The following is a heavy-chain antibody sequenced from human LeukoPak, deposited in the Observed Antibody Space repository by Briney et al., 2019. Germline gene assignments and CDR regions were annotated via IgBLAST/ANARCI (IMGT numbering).Heavy chain of an antibody. CDR3: ARTTYYYGSGKQSGWFDP. D-gene: IGHD3-10*01. CDR1: GGSISSYY. CDR2: IYTSGST. Sequence: SETLSLTCTVSGGSISSYYWSWIRQPAGKGLEWIGRIYTSGSTNYNPSLKSRATISVDTSKNQFSLKLSSVTAADTAVYYCARTTYYYGSGKQSGWFDPWGQGTLVTVSS. V-gene: IGHV4-4*07. J-gene: IGHJ5*02.